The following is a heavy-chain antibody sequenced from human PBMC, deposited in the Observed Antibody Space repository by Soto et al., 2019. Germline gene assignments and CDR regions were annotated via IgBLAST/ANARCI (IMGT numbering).Heavy chain of an antibody. CDR3: AKKFCSSPGAPSGWDF. Sequence: GGSLRLSCAASGFTFNAYVMNWVRQAPGKGLEWVSIISFTGDSRYYADSVKDRFTISRDNSQNTLYLQMNSLRAEDTAVYYCAKKFCSSPGAPSGWDFGAQGPTVPVPS. J-gene: IGHJ6*02. D-gene: IGHD2-2*01. V-gene: IGHV3-23*01. CDR2: ISFTGDSR. CDR1: GFTFNAYV.